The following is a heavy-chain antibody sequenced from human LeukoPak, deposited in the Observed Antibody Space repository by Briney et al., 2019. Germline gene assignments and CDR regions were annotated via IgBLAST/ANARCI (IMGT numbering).Heavy chain of an antibody. CDR2: INHSGST. J-gene: IGHJ5*02. CDR1: GGSSSGYY. D-gene: IGHD6-13*01. CDR3: ARPPGIAAAWFDP. V-gene: IGHV4-34*01. Sequence: SETLSLTCAVYGGSSSGYYWSWIRQPPGKGLEWIGEINHSGSTNYNPSLKSRVTISVDTSKNQFSLKLSSVTAADTAVYYCARPPGIAAAWFDPWGQGTLVTVSS.